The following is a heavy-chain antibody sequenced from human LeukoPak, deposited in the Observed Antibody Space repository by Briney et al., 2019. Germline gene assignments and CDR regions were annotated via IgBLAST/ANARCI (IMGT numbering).Heavy chain of an antibody. CDR1: GFSVSNNF. V-gene: IGHV3-66*01. D-gene: IGHD3-10*01. J-gene: IGHJ4*02. Sequence: GGSLRVSCAVSGFSVSNNFMNWVRQAPGKGLEWVSVTHSDGTTYFADSVQGRFTISRDNSKNTLYLQMNSLRDEDTAVYYCARPSSLDGSGRYYIDYWGQGTLVTVSS. CDR3: ARPSSLDGSGRYYIDY. CDR2: THSDGTT.